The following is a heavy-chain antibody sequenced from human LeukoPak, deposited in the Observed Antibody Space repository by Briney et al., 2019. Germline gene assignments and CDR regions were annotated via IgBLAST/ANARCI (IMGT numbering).Heavy chain of an antibody. CDR3: ARDNGDYNFDY. D-gene: IGHD4-17*01. CDR1: SHTFTSYG. J-gene: IGHJ4*02. V-gene: IGHV1-18*01. Sequence: ASVTVSCTASSHTFTSYGLSWVRQAPGQGLEWMGWISVYRSKTNYAQKFQGRITLTTDASTRTTFMELRSLRSDDTAVYYCARDNGDYNFDYWGQGTLVTVSS. CDR2: ISVYRSKT.